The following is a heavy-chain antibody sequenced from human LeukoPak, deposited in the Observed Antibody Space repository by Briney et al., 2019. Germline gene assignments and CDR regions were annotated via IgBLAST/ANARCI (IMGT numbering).Heavy chain of an antibody. CDR3: AKEVVGAFQY. V-gene: IGHV3-33*03. Sequence: GGSLRLSRVVSGFTFSDYAMHWVRQAPGKGLEWVAVMWYDGNVKYYADSVKGRFTISRDNSKNTLYLQMNSLRAEDTAVYHCAKEVVGAFQYWGQGTLVTVSS. D-gene: IGHD1-26*01. CDR1: GFTFSDYA. J-gene: IGHJ1*01. CDR2: MWYDGNVK.